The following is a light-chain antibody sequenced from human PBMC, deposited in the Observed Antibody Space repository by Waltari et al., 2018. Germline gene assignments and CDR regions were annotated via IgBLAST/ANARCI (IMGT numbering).Light chain of an antibody. Sequence: DIQMTQSPSSLSASVGDRVTITCRASQNIVNYLNWHQQKPGKAPNLLIFGASNLLSGVPSRFSGSGSGTDFTLTISSLQPGDFATYYCQQSYSTPYTFCQGTKVEIK. CDR2: GAS. CDR1: QNIVNY. CDR3: QQSYSTPYT. J-gene: IGKJ2*01. V-gene: IGKV1-39*01.